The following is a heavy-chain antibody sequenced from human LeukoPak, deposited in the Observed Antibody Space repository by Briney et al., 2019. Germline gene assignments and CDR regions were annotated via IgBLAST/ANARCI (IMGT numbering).Heavy chain of an antibody. CDR2: ISYDGSNK. CDR3: AKGGSWQIAARLGLDV. D-gene: IGHD6-6*01. Sequence: AGGSLRLSCAASGFTFSSYAMHWVRQAPGKGLEWVAVISYDGSNKYYADSVKGRFTISRDNSKKTLYLEMNSLRAEDTAVYYCAKGGSWQIAARLGLDVWGHGTTVTVSS. CDR1: GFTFSSYA. V-gene: IGHV3-30-3*01. J-gene: IGHJ6*02.